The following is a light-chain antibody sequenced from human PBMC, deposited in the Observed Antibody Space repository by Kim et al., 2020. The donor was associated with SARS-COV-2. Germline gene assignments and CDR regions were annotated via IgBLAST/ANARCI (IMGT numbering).Light chain of an antibody. CDR1: QTIKTY. V-gene: IGKV1-39*01. J-gene: IGKJ1*01. Sequence: ASVGDIVAITCRASQTIKTYLNWYQQKPGKAPKLLIYATSTLQSGVPSRFSGSGSETDFTLTISSLQVEDFATYYCQQGFASPWTFGRGTKVDIK. CDR2: ATS. CDR3: QQGFASPWT.